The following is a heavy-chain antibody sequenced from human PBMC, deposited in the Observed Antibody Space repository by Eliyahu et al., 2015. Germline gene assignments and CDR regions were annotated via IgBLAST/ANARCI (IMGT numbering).Heavy chain of an antibody. CDR1: GFTFTTNG. CDR2: ISAYNGKT. D-gene: IGHD3-22*01. V-gene: IGHV1-18*01. Sequence: QVQLVQSGAEVKXPGASVKVXCXXSGFTFTTNGISWVRQAPGQGLEWMGWISAYNGKTNYAQKFQARVTMTTDTSTTTAYMELRSLRSDDTAVYYCARDQGYYYDSSGFFDYWGQGTLVTVSS. CDR3: ARDQGYYYDSSGFFDY. J-gene: IGHJ4*02.